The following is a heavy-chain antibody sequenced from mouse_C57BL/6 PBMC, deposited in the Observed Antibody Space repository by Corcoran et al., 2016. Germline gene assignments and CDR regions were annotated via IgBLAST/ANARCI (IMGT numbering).Heavy chain of an antibody. J-gene: IGHJ1*03. CDR2: INPNNGGT. D-gene: IGHD1-1*01. V-gene: IGHV1-26*01. Sequence: EVQLHQSGPELVKPGASVKISCQASGYTFTDYYMNSVKQSHGKSLEWIWDINPNNGGTSYNQKFKCKATLTVDKSSSTAYMELRSLTSEDSAVYYCATNYCGSSYPPYWDFDVWGTGTTVTVSS. CDR1: GYTFTDYY. CDR3: ATNYCGSSYPPYWDFDV.